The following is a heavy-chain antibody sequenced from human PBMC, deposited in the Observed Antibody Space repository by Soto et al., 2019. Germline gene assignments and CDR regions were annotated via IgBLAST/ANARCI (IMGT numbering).Heavy chain of an antibody. D-gene: IGHD5-12*01. J-gene: IGHJ4*02. CDR3: ARHGVPLRGYSGYDLDY. V-gene: IGHV4-39*01. Sequence: KTSETLSLTCTVSGGSSSSSSYYWGWIRQPPGKGLEWIGSIYYSGSTYYNPSLKSRVTISVDTSKNQFSLKLSSVTAADTAVYYCARHGVPLRGYSGYDLDYWGQGTLVTVSS. CDR1: GGSSSSSSYY. CDR2: IYYSGST.